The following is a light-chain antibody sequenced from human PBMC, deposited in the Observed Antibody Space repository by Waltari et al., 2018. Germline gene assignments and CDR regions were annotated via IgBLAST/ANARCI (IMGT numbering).Light chain of an antibody. J-gene: IGLJ3*02. CDR3: CSHSSSSTLVL. V-gene: IGLV2-14*01. CDR1: TTDVGAYNF. CDR2: EVN. Sequence: QSALTQPAFVSGSPGQSITLSCTGTTTDVGAYNFVSWYQQHPGEVPKLLIYEVNNRPSGVSDRFSGSRSGNTASLTISGLLAEDEADYYCCSHSSSSTLVLFGGGTKVTVL.